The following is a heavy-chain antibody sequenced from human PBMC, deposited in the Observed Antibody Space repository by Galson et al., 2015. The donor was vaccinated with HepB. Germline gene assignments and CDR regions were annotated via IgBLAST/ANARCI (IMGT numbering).Heavy chain of an antibody. CDR2: ISGSGGYT. Sequence: SLRLSCAASGFTFSSYAMNWVRQAPGKGLEWVSTISGSGGYTYYADSVKGRFTISRDNAKNSLYLQMNSLRAEDTAVYYCASGGREQQWLVRHFDYWGQGTLVTVSS. D-gene: IGHD6-19*01. V-gene: IGHV3-21*01. J-gene: IGHJ4*02. CDR3: ASGGREQQWLVRHFDY. CDR1: GFTFSSYA.